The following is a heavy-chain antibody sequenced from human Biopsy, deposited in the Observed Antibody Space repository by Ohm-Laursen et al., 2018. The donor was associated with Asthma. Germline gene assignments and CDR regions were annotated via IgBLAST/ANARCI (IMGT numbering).Heavy chain of an antibody. V-gene: IGHV3-23*01. D-gene: IGHD2-2*01. CDR1: GFTFSRYD. Sequence: SLRLSCAASGFTFSRYDMSWVRQAPGKGLEWVSAISGSGDSTYYADSVKGRFTISRDNSKNTLYLQMDSLRAEDTAVYYCAKGFSSTSCYGGCYYYVMDVWGQGTTVTVSS. CDR3: AKGFSSTSCYGGCYYYVMDV. CDR2: ISGSGDST. J-gene: IGHJ6*02.